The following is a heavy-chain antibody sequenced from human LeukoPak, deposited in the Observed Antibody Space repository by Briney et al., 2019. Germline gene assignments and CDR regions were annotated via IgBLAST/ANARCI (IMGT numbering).Heavy chain of an antibody. CDR2: INPSGGST. Sequence: GESLQISCKGSGYTFTSYYMHWVRQAPGQGLEWMGIINPSGGSTSYAQKFQGRVTMTRDTSTSTVYMELSSLRSEDTAVYYCARARGRFDWLPGYWGQGTLVTVSS. D-gene: IGHD3-9*01. J-gene: IGHJ4*02. CDR3: ARARGRFDWLPGY. V-gene: IGHV1-46*01. CDR1: GYTFTSYY.